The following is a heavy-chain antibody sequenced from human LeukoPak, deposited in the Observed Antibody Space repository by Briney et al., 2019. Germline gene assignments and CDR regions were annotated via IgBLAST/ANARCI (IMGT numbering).Heavy chain of an antibody. CDR1: GLTFDDRG. V-gene: IGHV3-20*04. CDR3: AREYAALGFDI. Sequence: GGSLRLSCAAPGLTFDDRGMSWVRQAPGKGLEWVSGINWNGGSTAYADPVKGRFTISRDNAKKSLYLQMNSLRGEDTALYYCAREYAALGFDIWGQGTMVTVSS. D-gene: IGHD7-27*01. J-gene: IGHJ3*02. CDR2: INWNGGST.